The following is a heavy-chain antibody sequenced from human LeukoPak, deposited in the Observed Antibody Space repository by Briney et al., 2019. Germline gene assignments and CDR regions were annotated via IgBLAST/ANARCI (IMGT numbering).Heavy chain of an antibody. CDR1: GFTFSGYA. V-gene: IGHV3-23*01. CDR3: AGDLYSSSWYYS. Sequence: GGSLRLSCAASGFTFSGYALTWVRQAPGKGLEWVSAISGSGGSTYYADSVKGRFTISRDNSKNTLYLQMNSLRAEDTAVYYCAGDLYSSSWYYSWGQGTLVTVSS. D-gene: IGHD6-13*01. CDR2: ISGSGGST. J-gene: IGHJ5*02.